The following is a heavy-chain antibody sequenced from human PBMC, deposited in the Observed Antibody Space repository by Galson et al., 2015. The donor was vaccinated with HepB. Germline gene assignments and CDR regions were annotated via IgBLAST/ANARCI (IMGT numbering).Heavy chain of an antibody. J-gene: IGHJ4*01. D-gene: IGHD6-19*01. CDR1: GFTFSSYG. Sequence: SLRLSCAASGFTFSSYGMHWLRQAPGKGLEWVAVISHDGSEKFYADSVKGRFTISRDNSKSTIYLEMSSLRREDTGVYYCVKAAELWLVTSHFDYWGHGTRVAVSS. CDR2: ISHDGSEK. CDR3: VKAAELWLVTSHFDY. V-gene: IGHV3-30*18.